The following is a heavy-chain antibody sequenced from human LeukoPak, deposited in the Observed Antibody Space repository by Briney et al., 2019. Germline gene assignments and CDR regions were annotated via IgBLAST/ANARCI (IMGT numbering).Heavy chain of an antibody. CDR1: GGTFSSYA. J-gene: IGHJ4*02. D-gene: IGHD2-2*01. CDR2: IIPIFGTA. V-gene: IGHV1-69*05. Sequence: SVKVSCKASGGTFSSYAISWVRQAPGQGLEWMGGIIPIFGTANYAQKFQGRVTITTDESTSTAYMELSSLRSEDTAVYYCARTPPNYCSGTSCDAYWGQGTLVTVSS. CDR3: ARTPPNYCSGTSCDAY.